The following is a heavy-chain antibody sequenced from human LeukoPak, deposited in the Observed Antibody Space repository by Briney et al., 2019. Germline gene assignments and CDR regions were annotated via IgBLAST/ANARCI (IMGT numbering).Heavy chain of an antibody. CDR3: ARTRGGVATISAYFDY. CDR1: GYTFTSYD. D-gene: IGHD5-12*01. J-gene: IGHJ4*02. V-gene: IGHV1-8*01. Sequence: ASVKVSCKASGYTFTSYDINWVRQATGQGLEWMGWMNPNSGNTGYAQKFQGRVTMTRNTSISTAYMELSSLRSEDTAVYYCARTRGGVATISAYFDYWGQGTLVTVSS. CDR2: MNPNSGNT.